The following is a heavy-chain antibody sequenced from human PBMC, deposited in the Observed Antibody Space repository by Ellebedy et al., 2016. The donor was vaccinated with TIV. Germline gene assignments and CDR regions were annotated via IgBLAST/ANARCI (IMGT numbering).Heavy chain of an antibody. CDR3: ARDMGRWLQFLAY. CDR2: ISSDGITT. D-gene: IGHD5-24*01. J-gene: IGHJ4*02. CDR1: GFAFNNYN. V-gene: IGHV3-48*03. Sequence: GESLKISCAASGFAFNNYNMIWARQATGKGLEWISYISSDGITTDYADSVKGRFTISRDNAKASVYLQMNSLRAEDTAVYYCARDMGRWLQFLAYWGQGTLVTVSS.